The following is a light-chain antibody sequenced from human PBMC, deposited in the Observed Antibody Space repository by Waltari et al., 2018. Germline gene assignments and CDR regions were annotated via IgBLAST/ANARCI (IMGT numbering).Light chain of an antibody. V-gene: IGLV4-69*01. J-gene: IGLJ3*02. CDR1: SGHSSNV. CDR2: VNSDGSH. Sequence: QLVLTQSPSASASLGASVKLTCTLSSGHSSNVIAWLQQRPERGPRYLMKVNSDGSHSKGDGIPGRFSVSSSGAERYLTISNLQSEDEADYFCQTGGHGTWVFGGGTTLTVL. CDR3: QTGGHGTWV.